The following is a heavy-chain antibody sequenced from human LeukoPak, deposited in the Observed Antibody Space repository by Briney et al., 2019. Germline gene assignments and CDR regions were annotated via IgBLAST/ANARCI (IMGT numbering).Heavy chain of an antibody. D-gene: IGHD1-26*01. Sequence: GESLKISCKASGYTFNNYWIGWVRQMPGRGLEWMGMLYPDGSATTYHPSFEGRVTISADKSVTTAYLEWNSLKASDAALYYCVRQGLQSGTYPAYWGPGTLVTVSS. J-gene: IGHJ4*02. V-gene: IGHV5-51*01. CDR2: LYPDGSAT. CDR1: GYTFNNYW. CDR3: VRQGLQSGTYPAY.